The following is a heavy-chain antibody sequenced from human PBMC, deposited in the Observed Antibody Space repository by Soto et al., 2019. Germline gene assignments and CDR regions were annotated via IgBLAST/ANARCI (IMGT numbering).Heavy chain of an antibody. CDR1: GYTFTSYD. J-gene: IGHJ6*02. CDR3: ARERTTISMDV. CDR2: MNPNRGNT. D-gene: IGHD3-9*01. V-gene: IGHV1-8*01. Sequence: QVQLVQSGAEVKKPGASVKVSCKASGYTFTSYDIDWVRQATGQGLELMGWMNPNRGNTGYAQKVQGSVTMPRNTSISTAYMELSSLRSEDTAVYYCARERTTISMDVWGQGTTVTVSS.